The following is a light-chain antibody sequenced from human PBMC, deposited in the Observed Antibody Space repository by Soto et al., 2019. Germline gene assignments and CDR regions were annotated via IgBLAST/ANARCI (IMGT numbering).Light chain of an antibody. CDR3: QHYGTSPLFT. Sequence: EIVLTQSPDTLSLSPGERATLSCRASQSVNRYLAWYQQKPGQAPRLLIYGASSRATGIPDRFSGSGSGTDFTLTISRLDPEDLAVYYCQHYGTSPLFTFGPGTTVDIK. J-gene: IGKJ3*01. V-gene: IGKV3-20*01. CDR1: QSVNRY. CDR2: GAS.